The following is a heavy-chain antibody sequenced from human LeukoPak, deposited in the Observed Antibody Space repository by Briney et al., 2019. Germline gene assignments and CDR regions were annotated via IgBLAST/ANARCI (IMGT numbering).Heavy chain of an antibody. CDR1: GFTFSSYT. D-gene: IGHD3-10*01. J-gene: IGHJ4*02. CDR3: ARERGFGAFDY. CDR2: ISSNSNYI. V-gene: IGHV3-21*01. Sequence: GGSLRLSCAASGFTFSSYTMNWVRQAPGKGLEWVSSISSNSNYIYYADSLKGRFTIYRDNAKNSLYLQMNSLRAEDTAVFYCARERGFGAFDYWGQGSLVTVSS.